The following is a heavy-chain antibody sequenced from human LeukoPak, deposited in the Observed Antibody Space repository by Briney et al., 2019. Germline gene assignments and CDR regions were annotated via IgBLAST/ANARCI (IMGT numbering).Heavy chain of an antibody. CDR3: ARDSGYSYADDY. V-gene: IGHV3-48*02. CDR1: GFTFTSYA. D-gene: IGHD5-18*01. CDR2: ITYNSGTI. Sequence: GGSLRLSCAASGFTFTSYAMQWVRQAPGKGLECVSYITYNSGTIFYADSVKGRFTISRDNAKDSLYLQMSSLRDEDTAVYYCARDSGYSYADDYWGQGTLVTVSS. J-gene: IGHJ4*02.